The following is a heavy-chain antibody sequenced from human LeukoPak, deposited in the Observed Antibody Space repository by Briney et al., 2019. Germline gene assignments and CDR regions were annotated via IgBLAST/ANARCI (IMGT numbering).Heavy chain of an antibody. CDR3: AREYGDYFNRNWFDP. J-gene: IGHJ5*02. CDR1: GFTFSSYW. D-gene: IGHD4-17*01. V-gene: IGHV3-74*01. Sequence: GGSLRLSCAASGFTFSSYWMHWVRQAPGKGLVWVSRINSDGSSTSYAGSVKGRFTISRDNAKNTLYLQMNSLRAEDTAVYYCAREYGDYFNRNWFDPWGQGTLVTVSS. CDR2: INSDGSST.